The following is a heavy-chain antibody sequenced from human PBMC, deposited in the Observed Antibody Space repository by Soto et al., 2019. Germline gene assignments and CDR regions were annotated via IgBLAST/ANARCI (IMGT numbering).Heavy chain of an antibody. J-gene: IGHJ4*02. D-gene: IGHD5-18*01. CDR1: GGSISSSSYY. CDR3: ARHSADADVDTAMVRCYFDY. CDR2: IYYSGST. Sequence: PSETLSLTCTVSGGSISSSSYYWGWIRQPPGKGLEWIGSIYYSGSTYYNPSLKSRVTISVDTSKNQFSLKLSSVTAADTAVYYCARHSADADVDTAMVRCYFDYWGQGTLVTVSS. V-gene: IGHV4-39*01.